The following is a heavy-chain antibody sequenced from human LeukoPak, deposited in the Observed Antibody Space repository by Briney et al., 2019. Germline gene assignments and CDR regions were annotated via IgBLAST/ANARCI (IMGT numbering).Heavy chain of an antibody. Sequence: PGRSLRLSCAASGFTFSSYAMHWVRQAPGKGLEWVAVISYDGSNKYYADSVKGRFTISRDNSKNTLYLQMNSLRAEDTAVYYCARVDEGFGGPDRDRYYGMDVWGQGTTVTVSS. J-gene: IGHJ6*02. CDR2: ISYDGSNK. CDR3: ARVDEGFGGPDRDRYYGMDV. V-gene: IGHV3-30-3*01. D-gene: IGHD3-10*01. CDR1: GFTFSSYA.